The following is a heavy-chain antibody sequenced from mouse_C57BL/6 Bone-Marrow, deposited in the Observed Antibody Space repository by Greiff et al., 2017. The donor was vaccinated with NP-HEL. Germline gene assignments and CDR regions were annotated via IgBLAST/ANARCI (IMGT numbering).Heavy chain of an antibody. D-gene: IGHD2-3*01. Sequence: EVQLQQSGAELVRPGASVKLSCTASGFNIKDDYMHWVKQRPEQGLEWIGWIDPENGDTEYASKFQGKATITADTSSNTAYLQLSSLTSEDTAVYYCTPDGYYPYWYFDVWGTGTTVTASS. J-gene: IGHJ1*03. CDR1: GFNIKDDY. CDR2: IDPENGDT. CDR3: TPDGYYPYWYFDV. V-gene: IGHV14-4*01.